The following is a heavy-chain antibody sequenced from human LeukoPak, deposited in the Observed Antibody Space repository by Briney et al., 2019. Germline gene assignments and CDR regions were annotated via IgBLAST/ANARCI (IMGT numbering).Heavy chain of an antibody. D-gene: IGHD3-3*01. J-gene: IGHJ4*02. CDR2: ISSSSSTI. Sequence: PGGSLRLSCAASGFTFSSYSMNWVRQAPGKGLEWVSYISSSSSTIYYADSVKGRFTITRDNSKNALYLQMNSLRAEDTAVYYCAKDLTIFGVVIIRFSDYWGQGTLVTVSS. CDR1: GFTFSSYS. V-gene: IGHV3-48*01. CDR3: AKDLTIFGVVIIRFSDY.